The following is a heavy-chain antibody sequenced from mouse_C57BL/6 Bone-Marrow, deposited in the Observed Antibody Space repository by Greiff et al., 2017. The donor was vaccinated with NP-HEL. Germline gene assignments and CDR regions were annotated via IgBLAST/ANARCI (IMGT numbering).Heavy chain of an antibody. CDR3: AREGMIKCWYFDV. CDR2: ISYSGST. V-gene: IGHV3-1*01. J-gene: IGHJ1*03. D-gene: IGHD2-4*01. Sequence: VQLKQSGPGMVKPSQSLSLTCTVSGYSITSGYDWHWIRHFPGNKLEWMGYISYSGSTNYNQSLKSRISITHDTYKNHFFLKLNSVTTEDTATYYCAREGMIKCWYFDVWGTGTTVTVSS. CDR1: GYSITSGYD.